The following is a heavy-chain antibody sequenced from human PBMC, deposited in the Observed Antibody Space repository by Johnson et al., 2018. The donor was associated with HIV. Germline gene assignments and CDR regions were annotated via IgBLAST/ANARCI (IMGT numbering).Heavy chain of an antibody. Sequence: QVQLVESGGGVVQPGGSLRLSCAASGFTFSSYGMHWVRQAPGKGLEWVAFIRYDGSNKYYADSVKGRFTISRDNSKNTLYLQMNSLRAEDTAVYYCATPRGRSPHAFDIWGQGTMVTVSS. CDR1: GFTFSSYG. CDR2: IRYDGSNK. D-gene: IGHD3-16*01. V-gene: IGHV3-30*02. CDR3: ATPRGRSPHAFDI. J-gene: IGHJ3*02.